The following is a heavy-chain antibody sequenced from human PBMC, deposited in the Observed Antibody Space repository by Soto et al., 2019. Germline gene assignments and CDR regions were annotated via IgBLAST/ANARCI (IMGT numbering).Heavy chain of an antibody. J-gene: IGHJ4*02. Sequence: GGSLRLSCAASGFTFSSYDMHWVRQATGKGLEWVSAIGTAGDTYYPGSVRGRFTISRENAKNSLYLQMNSLRAGDTAVYYCARGSSRDGYNYYFDYWGQGTLVTVSS. CDR3: ARGSSRDGYNYYFDY. CDR1: GFTFSSYD. CDR2: IGTAGDT. V-gene: IGHV3-13*01. D-gene: IGHD1-1*01.